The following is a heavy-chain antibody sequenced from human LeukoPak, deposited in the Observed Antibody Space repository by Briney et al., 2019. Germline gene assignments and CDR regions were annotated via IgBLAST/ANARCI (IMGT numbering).Heavy chain of an antibody. D-gene: IGHD6-13*01. CDR1: GYTFTVYY. CDR3: ARGNLFYSSSWYEDAFDI. J-gene: IGHJ3*02. Sequence: GASVKVSCKASGYTFTVYYMHWVRQPPGQGLEWVGWINPNSGGTNYAQKFQGRVTMTRDTSISTAYMELSSLRSEDTAVYYCARGNLFYSSSWYEDAFDIWGQGTMVTVSS. CDR2: INPNSGGT. V-gene: IGHV1-2*02.